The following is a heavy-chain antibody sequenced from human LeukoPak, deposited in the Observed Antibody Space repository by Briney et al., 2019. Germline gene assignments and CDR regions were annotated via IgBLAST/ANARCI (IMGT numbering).Heavy chain of an antibody. J-gene: IGHJ5*02. CDR3: ARVGVVVPAAIGWFDP. V-gene: IGHV3-53*01. CDR2: IYSGGST. Sequence: GGSLRLSCAASGFTVSSNYMSWVRQAPGKGLEWVSVIYSGGSTYYADSVKGRFTISRDNSKNTLYLQMNSLRAEDTAVYYCARVGVVVPAAIGWFDPWGQRTLVTVSS. D-gene: IGHD2-2*02. CDR1: GFTVSSNY.